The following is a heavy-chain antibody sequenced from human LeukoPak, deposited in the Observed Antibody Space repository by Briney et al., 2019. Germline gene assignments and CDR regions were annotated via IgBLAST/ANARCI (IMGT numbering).Heavy chain of an antibody. V-gene: IGHV3-30*04. CDR3: ARILDSAWGELGY. Sequence: PGRSLRLSCAASGFTFSSYDMHWVRQAPGKGLEWVAVISYDGINKYYADSVTGRFTISRDNSKNTLYLQMNSLRAEDTAVYYCARILDSAWGELGYWGQGTLVTVSS. D-gene: IGHD6-19*01. CDR1: GFTFSSYD. J-gene: IGHJ4*02. CDR2: ISYDGINK.